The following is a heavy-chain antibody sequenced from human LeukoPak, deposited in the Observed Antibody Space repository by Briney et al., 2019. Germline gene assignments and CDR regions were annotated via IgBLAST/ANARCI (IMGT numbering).Heavy chain of an antibody. D-gene: IGHD2-8*01. CDR2: ISGSGGST. Sequence: GGSLRLSCAASGFTFSTYAMSWVRQAPGRGLEWVSSISGSGGSTYYADSVKGRFTISRDNSKNTLYLQMNSLRAEDTAVYYCAKDLPNPGTSRHFQYWGQGTLVTVSS. CDR3: AKDLPNPGTSRHFQY. V-gene: IGHV3-23*01. J-gene: IGHJ1*01. CDR1: GFTFSTYA.